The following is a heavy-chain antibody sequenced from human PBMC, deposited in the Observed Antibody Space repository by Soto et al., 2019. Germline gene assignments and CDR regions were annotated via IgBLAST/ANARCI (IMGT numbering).Heavy chain of an antibody. CDR1: GSTFKNFA. D-gene: IGHD1-26*01. CDR3: ARAIKRWEVNYYFDY. J-gene: IGHJ4*02. V-gene: IGHV1-69*06. Sequence: LLQSGAEVKEPGSSVRLSCQVSGSTFKNFAFSWVRQAPGQGPEWLGGIVVMSNAADYSQRFQDRVMITADTSTSTLYMELGSITFDDTAVYYCARAIKRWEVNYYFDYWGQGTLVTVSS. CDR2: IVVMSNAA.